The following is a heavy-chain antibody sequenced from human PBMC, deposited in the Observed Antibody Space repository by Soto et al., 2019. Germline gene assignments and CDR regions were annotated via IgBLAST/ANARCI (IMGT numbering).Heavy chain of an antibody. J-gene: IGHJ6*02. CDR2: IIPIFGTA. CDR1: GGTFSSYA. CDR3: ASRNGSGSYYYYYGMDV. D-gene: IGHD3-10*01. Sequence: QVQLVQSGAEVKKPGSSVKVSCKASGGTFSSYAISWVRQAPGQGLEWMGGIIPIFGTANYAQKVQGRVTITADKATSKAYMELSSLRSEDTAVYYCASRNGSGSYYYYYGMDVWGQGTTVTVSS. V-gene: IGHV1-69*06.